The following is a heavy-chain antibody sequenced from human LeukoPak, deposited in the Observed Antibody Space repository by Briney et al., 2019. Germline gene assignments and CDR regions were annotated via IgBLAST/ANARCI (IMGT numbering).Heavy chain of an antibody. CDR1: GFTFSPYG. Sequence: PGGSLRLSCAASGFTFSPYGMHWVRQAPGKGLEWVAVISYDGSNKYYADSVKGRFTISRDNSKNTLYLQMNSLRAEDTAVYYCAKEVDGYSYGYDYWGQGTLVTVSS. CDR3: AKEVDGYSYGYDY. V-gene: IGHV3-30*18. J-gene: IGHJ4*02. CDR2: ISYDGSNK. D-gene: IGHD5-18*01.